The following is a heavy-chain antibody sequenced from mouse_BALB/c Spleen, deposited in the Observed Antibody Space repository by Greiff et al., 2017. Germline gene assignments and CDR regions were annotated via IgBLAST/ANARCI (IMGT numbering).Heavy chain of an antibody. V-gene: IGHV5-6-2*01. Sequence: EVQGVESGGGLVKLGGSLKLSCAASGFPFSSYYMSWVRQTPEKRLELVAAINSNGGSTYYPDTVKGRFTISRDNAKNTLYLQMSSLKSEDTALYYCARRGYVYAMDYWGQGTSVTVSS. CDR3: ARRGYVYAMDY. CDR2: INSNGGST. CDR1: GFPFSSYY. J-gene: IGHJ4*01. D-gene: IGHD2-2*01.